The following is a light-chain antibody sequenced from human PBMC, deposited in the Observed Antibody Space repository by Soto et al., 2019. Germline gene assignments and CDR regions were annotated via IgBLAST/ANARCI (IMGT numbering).Light chain of an antibody. Sequence: QSALTQPASVSGSPGQSVTISCTGASSDVGGNDYVSWYQQQPGKAPKLILYEVNNRPSGVSNHFSGSKSGNTASLTISGLRAEDEADYYCSSFVHKNNLIFGGGTKVTVL. CDR2: EVN. CDR1: SSDVGGNDY. CDR3: SSFVHKNNLI. V-gene: IGLV2-14*01. J-gene: IGLJ2*01.